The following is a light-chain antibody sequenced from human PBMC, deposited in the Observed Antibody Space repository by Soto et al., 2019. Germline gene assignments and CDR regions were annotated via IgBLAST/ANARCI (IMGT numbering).Light chain of an antibody. V-gene: IGKV3-20*01. CDR3: QQYGSSLSWT. CDR1: QSLASNF. J-gene: IGKJ1*01. CDR2: GAS. Sequence: EIVLTQSPGTLSLSPGERATLSCRASQSLASNFLAWYQQKPGQPPRLLIYGASSRATGIPGRFSGSGSVTDFTLTISRLEPEDFAVYYCQQYGSSLSWTFGQGTKVEIK.